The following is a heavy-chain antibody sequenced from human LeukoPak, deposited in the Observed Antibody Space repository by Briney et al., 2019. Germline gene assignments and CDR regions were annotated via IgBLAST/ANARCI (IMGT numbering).Heavy chain of an antibody. V-gene: IGHV1-2*02. CDR1: GYTFTGYY. CDR3: ARDLDYYGSSGYVDY. CDR2: INPNSGGT. D-gene: IGHD3-22*01. Sequence: ASVKVSCKASGYTFTGYYMHWVRQAPGQGLEWMGWINPNSGGTNYAQKFQGRVTMTRDTSISTAYMELSRLRSDDTAVYYCARDLDYYGSSGYVDYWGQGTLVTVSS. J-gene: IGHJ4*02.